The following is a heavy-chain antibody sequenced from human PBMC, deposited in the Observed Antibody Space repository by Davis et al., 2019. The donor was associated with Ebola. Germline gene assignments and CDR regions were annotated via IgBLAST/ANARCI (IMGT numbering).Heavy chain of an antibody. J-gene: IGHJ6*04. CDR2: IRYYGSNK. CDR3: AKSGLSFGVVKYHYGMDV. D-gene: IGHD3-3*01. CDR1: GFTFSSYG. Sequence: GGSLRLSCAASGFTFSSYGMHWVRQAPGKGLEWVAFIRYYGSNKYYADSVKGRFAISRDNSKKTLYLQMNSLRAEDTAVYYCAKSGLSFGVVKYHYGMDVWGKGTTVTVSS. V-gene: IGHV3-30*02.